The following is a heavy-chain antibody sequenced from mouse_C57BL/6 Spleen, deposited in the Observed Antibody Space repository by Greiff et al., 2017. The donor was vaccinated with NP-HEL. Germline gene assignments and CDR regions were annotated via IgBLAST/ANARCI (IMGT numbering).Heavy chain of an antibody. CDR1: GYSFTGYY. Sequence: VQLQQSGPELVKPGASVKISCKASGYSFTGYYMNWVKQSPEKSLEWIGEINPSTGGTTYNQKFKAKATLTVDKSSSTAYMQLKSLTSEDSAVYYCARRDYGEGCLWYFDVWGTGTTVTVSS. J-gene: IGHJ1*03. CDR3: ARRDYGEGCLWYFDV. CDR2: INPSTGGT. D-gene: IGHD1-2*01. V-gene: IGHV1-42*01.